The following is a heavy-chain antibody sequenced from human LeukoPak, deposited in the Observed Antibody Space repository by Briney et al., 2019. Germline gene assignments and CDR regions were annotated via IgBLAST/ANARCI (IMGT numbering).Heavy chain of an antibody. V-gene: IGHV3-11*01. CDR1: GFTFSDYY. Sequence: GGSLRLSCAASGFTFSDYYMGWVRQAPGKGLEWVSYIDMSGSTIFYADSVKGRFTISRDNAKNSLFLQMNNLRAEDTAVYYCAKDILAAGLFFDYWGQGALVTVSS. J-gene: IGHJ4*02. D-gene: IGHD6-13*01. CDR2: IDMSGSTI. CDR3: AKDILAAGLFFDY.